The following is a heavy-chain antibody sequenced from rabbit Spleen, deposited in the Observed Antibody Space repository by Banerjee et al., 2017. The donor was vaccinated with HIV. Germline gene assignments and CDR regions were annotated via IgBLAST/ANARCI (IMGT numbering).Heavy chain of an antibody. CDR3: ARDTSSSFSSYGMDL. CDR1: GFSFSSNYW. Sequence: QEQLEESGGGLVKPEGSLTLTCIASGFSFSSNYWMCWVRQTPGKGLEWIACIDSGSSSFTYFASWAKGRFTISKASSTTVTLQMTSLTAADTATYFCARDTSSSFSSYGMDLWGPGTLVTVS. J-gene: IGHJ6*01. V-gene: IGHV1S45*01. CDR2: IDSGSSSFT. D-gene: IGHD1-1*01.